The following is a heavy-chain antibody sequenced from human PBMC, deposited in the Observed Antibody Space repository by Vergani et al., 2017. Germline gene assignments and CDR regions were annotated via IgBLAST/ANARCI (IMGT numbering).Heavy chain of an antibody. D-gene: IGHD6-6*01. CDR3: ARRGGIAARRNWFDP. V-gene: IGHV1-69*01. CDR1: GGTFSSYA. Sequence: QVQLVQSGAEVKKPGSSVKVSCKASGGTFSSYAISWVRQAPGQGLEWMGGNIPIFGTANDAQKFQGRVTITADESTSTAYMELSSLRSEHTAVYYCARRGGIAARRNWFDPWGQGTLVTVSS. CDR2: NIPIFGTA. J-gene: IGHJ5*02.